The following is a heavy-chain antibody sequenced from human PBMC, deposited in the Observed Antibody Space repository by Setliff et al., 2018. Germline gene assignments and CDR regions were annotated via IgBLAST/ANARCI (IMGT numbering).Heavy chain of an antibody. CDR2: IGGSDLST. J-gene: IGHJ4*02. D-gene: IGHD2-15*01. V-gene: IGHV3-23*01. Sequence: GGSLRLSCEASGFNFRNYAMGWVRQAPGKGLEWVSGIGGSDLSTHYADSVKGRFTISRDNSQNTLYLQMNSLSPEDTALYYCASSSGGNYEAYFDYWGQGTLVTVSS. CDR1: GFNFRNYA. CDR3: ASSSGGNYEAYFDY.